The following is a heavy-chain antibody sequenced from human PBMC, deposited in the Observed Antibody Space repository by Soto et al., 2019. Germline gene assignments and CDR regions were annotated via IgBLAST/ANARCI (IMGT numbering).Heavy chain of an antibody. CDR3: VMVDNYVTPTPQDV. Sequence: QVQLVQSGDEVKKPGASVKVSCKASGYIFVNYGIAWVRQAPGQGLEWMGWISPYTGNTHSATKVQGRLTMTTDTSTSQAYMDLGRLTSDDTAVYYCVMVDNYVTPTPQDVWGQGTTVTVSS. V-gene: IGHV1-18*01. J-gene: IGHJ6*02. D-gene: IGHD3-16*01. CDR2: ISPYTGNT. CDR1: GYIFVNYG.